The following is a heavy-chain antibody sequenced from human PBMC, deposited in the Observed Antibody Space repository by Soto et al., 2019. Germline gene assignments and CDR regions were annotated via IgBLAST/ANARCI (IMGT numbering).Heavy chain of an antibody. D-gene: IGHD3-3*01. CDR2: IEPSDSYT. Sequence: PGESLKISCKGSGYSFTSYWISWVRQMPGKGLEWMGRIEPSDSYTNYSPSFQGHVTISADKSISTAYLQWSSLKASDTAMYYCARQTAYYDFWSGYPPNYYYYGMDVWGQGTTVTVSS. CDR3: ARQTAYYDFWSGYPPNYYYYGMDV. J-gene: IGHJ6*02. CDR1: GYSFTSYW. V-gene: IGHV5-10-1*01.